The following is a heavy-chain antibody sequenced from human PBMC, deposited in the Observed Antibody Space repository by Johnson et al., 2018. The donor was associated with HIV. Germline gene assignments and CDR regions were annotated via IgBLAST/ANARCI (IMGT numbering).Heavy chain of an antibody. CDR1: GFAFSNYA. V-gene: IGHV3-30-3*01. D-gene: IGHD6-19*01. CDR3: ARDSFIAVTLSDAFDI. J-gene: IGHJ3*02. CDR2: ISYDGSNE. Sequence: QVQLVESGGGLVKPGGSLRLSCAASGFAFSNYAMHWVRQAPGKGLEWMAIISYDGSNEYYADSVKGGFTISRDNSKNTLYLHMSSLRDEDTALDYFARDSFIAVTLSDAFDIWGQGTVVTVSS.